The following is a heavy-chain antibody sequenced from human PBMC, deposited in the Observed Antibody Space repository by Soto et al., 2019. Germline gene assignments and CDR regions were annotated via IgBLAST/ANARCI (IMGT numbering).Heavy chain of an antibody. CDR2: ISSSGGTI. Sequence: GGSLRLSCAASGFTVSTYAMSWVRQAPGTGLEWVSAISSSGGTIYYAASVQGRFTISRDNSMYMLFLHMHSLGVEDTALYYFAHPRGFGVFDAYDIWGQGTMVTVSS. J-gene: IGHJ3*02. D-gene: IGHD3-10*01. CDR1: GFTVSTYA. V-gene: IGHV3-23*01. CDR3: AHPRGFGVFDAYDI.